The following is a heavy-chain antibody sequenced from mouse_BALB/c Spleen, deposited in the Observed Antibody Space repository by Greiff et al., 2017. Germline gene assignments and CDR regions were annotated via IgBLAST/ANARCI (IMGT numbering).Heavy chain of an antibody. D-gene: IGHD2-1*01. J-gene: IGHJ4*01. V-gene: IGHV4-1*02. CDR1: GFDFSRYW. Sequence: EVMLVESGGGLVQPGGSLKLSCAASGFDFSRYWMSWVRQAPGKGLEWIGEINPDSSTINYTPSLKDKFIISRDNAKNTLYLQMSKVRSEDTALYYCARGAYGNYAMDYWGQGTSVTVSS. CDR2: INPDSSTI. CDR3: ARGAYGNYAMDY.